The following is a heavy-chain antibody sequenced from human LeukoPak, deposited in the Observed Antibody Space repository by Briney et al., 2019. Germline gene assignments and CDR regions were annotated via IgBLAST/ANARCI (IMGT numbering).Heavy chain of an antibody. CDR3: ARTYSSSWYYYYYMDV. J-gene: IGHJ6*03. CDR2: MNPNSGNT. CDR1: GYTFTSYD. Sequence: ASVKVSCKASGYTFTSYDINWVRQATGQGLEWMGWMNPNSGNTGYAQKFQGRVTMTRNTSISTAYMELSSLRSEDTAVYYCARTYSSSWYYYYYMDVWGKGTTVTIS. D-gene: IGHD6-13*01. V-gene: IGHV1-8*01.